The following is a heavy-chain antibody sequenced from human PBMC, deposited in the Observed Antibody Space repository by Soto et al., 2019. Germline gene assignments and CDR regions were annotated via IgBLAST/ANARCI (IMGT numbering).Heavy chain of an antibody. CDR1: GYTFTSYG. CDR3: ARSNGGSGWYVGAWGYFQH. CDR2: ISAYNGNT. Sequence: QVQLVQSGAEVKKPEASVKVSCKASGYTFTSYGISWVRQAPGQWLEWMGWISAYNGNTNYAQKLQGRVTMTTDTSTSTAYMELRSLRSDDTAVYYCARSNGGSGWYVGAWGYFQHWGQGTLVTVSS. V-gene: IGHV1-18*01. J-gene: IGHJ1*01. D-gene: IGHD6-19*01.